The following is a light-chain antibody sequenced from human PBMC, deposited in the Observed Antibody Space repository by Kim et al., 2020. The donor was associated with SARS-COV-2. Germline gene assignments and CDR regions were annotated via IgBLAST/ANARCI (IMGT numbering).Light chain of an antibody. V-gene: IGKV3-11*01. CDR2: DAS. CDR1: QSVSSY. J-gene: IGKJ4*01. CDR3: QQRSNWLT. Sequence: LSLSPGERATLSGRASQSVSSYLAWYQQKPGQAPRLLIYDASNRATGIPARFSGSGSGTDFTLTTSSLEPEDFAVYYCQQRSNWLTFGGGTKVEI.